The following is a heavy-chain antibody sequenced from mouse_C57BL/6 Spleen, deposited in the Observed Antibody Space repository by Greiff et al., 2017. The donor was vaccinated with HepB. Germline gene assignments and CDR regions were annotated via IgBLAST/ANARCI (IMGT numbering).Heavy chain of an antibody. Sequence: EVQLQQSGPELVKPGASVKISCKASGYTFTDYYMNWVKQSHGKSLEWIGDINPNNGGTSYNQKFKGKATLTVDKSSSTAYMELRSLTSEDSAVYYCAIIYYDYENAYWGQGTLVTVSA. J-gene: IGHJ3*01. CDR1: GYTFTDYY. D-gene: IGHD2-4*01. CDR3: AIIYYDYENAY. V-gene: IGHV1-26*01. CDR2: INPNNGGT.